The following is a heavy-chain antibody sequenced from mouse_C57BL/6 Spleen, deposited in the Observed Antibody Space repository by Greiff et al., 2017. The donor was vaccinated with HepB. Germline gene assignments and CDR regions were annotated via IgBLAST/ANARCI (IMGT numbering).Heavy chain of an antibody. CDR3: ASYGGTLAMDY. J-gene: IGHJ4*01. Sequence: VQLQQSGAELVKPGASVKISCKASGYAFSSYWMNWVKQRPGKGLEWIGQIYPGDGDTNYNGKFKGKATLTEEKSTSTAYMQLSRLTSEDSAVYFCASYGGTLAMDYWGQGTSVTVSS. V-gene: IGHV1-80*01. CDR1: GYAFSSYW. D-gene: IGHD1-1*01. CDR2: IYPGDGDT.